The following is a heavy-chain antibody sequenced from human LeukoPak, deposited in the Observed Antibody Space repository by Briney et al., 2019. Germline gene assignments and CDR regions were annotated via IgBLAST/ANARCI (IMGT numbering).Heavy chain of an antibody. CDR1: GYTFTNYG. CDR2: ISAYNVNT. CDR3: ARGIGCSSTSCYKIIPDDYFDF. Sequence: ASVKVSCKASGYTFTNYGISWVRQAPGQELEWMGWISAYNVNTSYAQKLQGRVTMTTDTSTSTAYMELRSLRSDDTAVYYCARGIGCSSTSCYKIIPDDYFDFWGQGTLVTVSS. D-gene: IGHD2-2*02. J-gene: IGHJ4*02. V-gene: IGHV1-18*01.